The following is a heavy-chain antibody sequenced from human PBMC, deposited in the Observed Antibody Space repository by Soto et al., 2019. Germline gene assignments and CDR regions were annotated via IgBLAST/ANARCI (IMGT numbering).Heavy chain of an antibody. Sequence: NPSETLSLTCTVSGGSISSGGYYWNWIRQHPGKGLEWIGYIYYSGSTYYNPSLKSRVTISVDTSKNQFSLRLSSVTAADTAVYYCAREAMDVTVYASGDAFDIWGQGTMVTVSS. J-gene: IGHJ3*02. CDR2: IYYSGST. D-gene: IGHD2-8*01. CDR3: AREAMDVTVYASGDAFDI. V-gene: IGHV4-31*03. CDR1: GGSISSGGYY.